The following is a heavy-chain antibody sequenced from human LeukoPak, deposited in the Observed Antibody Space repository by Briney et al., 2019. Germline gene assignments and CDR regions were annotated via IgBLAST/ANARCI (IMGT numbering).Heavy chain of an antibody. CDR2: IYYGANT. D-gene: IGHD3-10*01. V-gene: IGHV4-39*01. Sequence: PSETLSLTCNASGDSVSSNSHYWGWIRQPPGKGLEWIVSIYYGANTYYNPSVKSRVTISVDTSKNQFSLNLSSVTAADTAVYYCARQDSFYYGSGRPGYWGQGTQVTVSS. CDR3: ARQDSFYYGSGRPGY. CDR1: GDSVSSNSHY. J-gene: IGHJ4*02.